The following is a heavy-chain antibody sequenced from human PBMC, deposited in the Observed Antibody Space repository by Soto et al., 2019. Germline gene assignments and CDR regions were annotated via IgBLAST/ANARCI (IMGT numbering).Heavy chain of an antibody. CDR1: GGTFSNYW. CDR2: IKQDGSEK. V-gene: IGHV3-7*01. D-gene: IGHD2-2*01. CDR3: TRDLIILVVPAAHDY. Sequence: GGSLRLSCAASGGTFSNYWMSWVRQAPGKGLEWVANIKQDGSEKYYVDSVKGRFTISRDNAKNSLYLQMNSLRAEDTAAYYCTRDLIILVVPAAHDYWGQGTVVTVSS. J-gene: IGHJ4*02.